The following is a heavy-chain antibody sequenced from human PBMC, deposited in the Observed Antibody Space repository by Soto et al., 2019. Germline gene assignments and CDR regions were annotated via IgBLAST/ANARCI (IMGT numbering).Heavy chain of an antibody. J-gene: IGHJ6*02. D-gene: IGHD6-13*01. CDR1: GGSIRSYY. CDR2: IYASGST. CDR3: AGIAEPIYYGMDV. Sequence: LSLSCTVSGGSIRSYYWNWIRQPAGKGLEWIGRIYASGSTNYNPSLKSRVTMFVDTSKNQFSLKLSSVTAADTAVYFCAGIAEPIYYGMDVWGQGTTVTVSS. V-gene: IGHV4-4*07.